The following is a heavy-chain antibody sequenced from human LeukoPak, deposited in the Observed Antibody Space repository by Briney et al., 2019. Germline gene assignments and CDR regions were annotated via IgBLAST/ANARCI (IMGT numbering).Heavy chain of an antibody. CDR3: ARGGCSSTSCYRALDY. J-gene: IGHJ4*02. D-gene: IGHD2-2*01. CDR2: NAGNGNT. V-gene: IGHV1-3*01. Sequence: NAGNGNTKYSQKFQGRVTITRDTSASTAYMELSSLRSEDTAVYYCARGGCSSTSCYRALDYWGQGTLVTVSS.